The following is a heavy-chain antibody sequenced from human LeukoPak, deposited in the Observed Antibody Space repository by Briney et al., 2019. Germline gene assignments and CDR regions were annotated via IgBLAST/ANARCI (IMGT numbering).Heavy chain of an antibody. CDR2: ISYDGSNK. D-gene: IGHD5-24*01. J-gene: IGHJ4*02. CDR1: GFTFSSYA. CDR3: ARGRDGSQSPIDY. Sequence: GGSLRLSCAASGFTFSSYAMHWVRQAPGKGLEWVAVISYDGSNKYYADSVRGRFTISRDNAKNSLYLQMISLRAEDTAVYYCARGRDGSQSPIDYWGQGTLVTVSS. V-gene: IGHV3-30-3*01.